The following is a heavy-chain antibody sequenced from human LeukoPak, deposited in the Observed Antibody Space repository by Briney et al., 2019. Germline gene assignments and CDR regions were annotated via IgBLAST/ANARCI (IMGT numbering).Heavy chain of an antibody. CDR3: AIHYYGSGSYYN. V-gene: IGHV4-39*01. Sequence: SETLSLTCTVSGGSISSSSYYWGWIRQPPGKGLEWIGSIYYSGSTYYNPSLKSRVTISVDTSKNQFSLKLSSVTAADMAVYYCAIHYYGSGSYYNWGQGTLVTVSS. J-gene: IGHJ4*02. D-gene: IGHD3-10*01. CDR2: IYYSGST. CDR1: GGSISSSSYY.